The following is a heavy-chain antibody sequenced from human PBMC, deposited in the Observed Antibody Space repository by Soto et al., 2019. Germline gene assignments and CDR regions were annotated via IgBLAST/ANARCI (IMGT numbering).Heavy chain of an antibody. J-gene: IGHJ5*02. CDR3: ATGGIWIGYFTTES. CDR1: GGSFGKSA. D-gene: IGHD3-3*01. Sequence: ASVKVSCKASGGSFGKSAINWVRQTPGQGLEWLGGFIPVYRTLNYAQKFQGRVTITADESTGTAYMTLSSLASDDTAVYHCATGGIWIGYFTTESWGQAARVNASS. CDR2: FIPVYRTL. V-gene: IGHV1-69*13.